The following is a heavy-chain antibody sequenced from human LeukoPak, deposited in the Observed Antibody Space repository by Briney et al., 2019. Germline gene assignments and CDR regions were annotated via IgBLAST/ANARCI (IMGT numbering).Heavy chain of an antibody. V-gene: IGHV3-30*02. Sequence: GGSLRLSCEASGFTFSSYGMHWVRQAPGKGLEWVAFIRYDGSNKYYADSVKGRFTISRDNSKNTLYLQMNSLRAEDTAVYYCARAGTAARLGMGFDSWGQGTLVTVSS. J-gene: IGHJ4*02. CDR1: GFTFSSYG. D-gene: IGHD6-6*01. CDR2: IRYDGSNK. CDR3: ARAGTAARLGMGFDS.